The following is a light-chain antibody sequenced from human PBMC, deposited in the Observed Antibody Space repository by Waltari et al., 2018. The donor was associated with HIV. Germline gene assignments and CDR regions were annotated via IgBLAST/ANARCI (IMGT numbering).Light chain of an antibody. Sequence: QSVLTQPPPASGTPGQRVTISCSGGRSNIGSYSVNWYKQFPGAAPELLVYANNQRPSGVPDRFSCSKSGTSASLAISGLRSEDEADYYCAVWDDTLRGGVFGGGTKLTVL. J-gene: IGLJ2*01. CDR1: RSNIGSYS. CDR2: ANN. V-gene: IGLV1-47*01. CDR3: AVWDDTLRGGV.